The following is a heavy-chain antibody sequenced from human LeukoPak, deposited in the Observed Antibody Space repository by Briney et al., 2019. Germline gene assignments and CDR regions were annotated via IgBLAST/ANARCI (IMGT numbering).Heavy chain of an antibody. CDR2: IWYDGSNK. J-gene: IGHJ4*02. CDR3: ARDRGGDYYFDY. V-gene: IGHV3-33*08. CDR1: GFTFSTYS. Sequence: GGSLRLSCAASGFTFSTYSMNWVRQAPGKGLEWVAVIWYDGSNKYYADSVKGRFTISRDNSKNTLYLQMNSLRAEDTAVYYCARDRGGDYYFDYWGQGTLVTVSS. D-gene: IGHD2-21*02.